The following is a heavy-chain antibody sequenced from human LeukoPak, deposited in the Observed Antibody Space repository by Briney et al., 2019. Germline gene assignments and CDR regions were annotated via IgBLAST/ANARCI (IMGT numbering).Heavy chain of an antibody. CDR1: GFTFSTHS. Sequence: GGSLRLSCAASGFTFSTHSMNWVRQAPGKGLEWVSAINAASNVIYYAESVKGRFTISRDNAKNSLFLQMNSLRPEDTAVYYCTRRAPSHDFDSWGQGTLVTVSS. CDR3: TRRAPSHDFDS. CDR2: INAASNVI. J-gene: IGHJ4*02. V-gene: IGHV3-21*01.